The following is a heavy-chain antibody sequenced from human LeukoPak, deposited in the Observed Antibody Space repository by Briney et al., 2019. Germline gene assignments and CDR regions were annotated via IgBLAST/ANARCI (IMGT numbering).Heavy chain of an antibody. V-gene: IGHV3-7*01. CDR1: RFTLSNYW. J-gene: IGHJ4*02. CDR3: ARQRGSGCLDY. CDR2: IKQDGSET. Sequence: PWGSLRLSCAASRFTLSNYWMSWVRQAPGKGLEWVANIKQDGSETYYVDSVKGRFTISRDNAKNSLSLQMNSVRAEDTAVYYCARQRGSGCLDYWGQGTLVIVSS. D-gene: IGHD6-19*01.